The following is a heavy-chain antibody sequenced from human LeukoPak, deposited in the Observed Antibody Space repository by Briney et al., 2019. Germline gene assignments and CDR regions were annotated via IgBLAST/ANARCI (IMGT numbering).Heavy chain of an antibody. Sequence: GGTLRLSCAASGFTFSSYGMSWVRQAPGKGLEWVSAISGSGGSTYYADSVKGRFTISRDNSKNTLYLQMNSLRAEDTAVYYCAKVGPYYDSSGYIDYWGQGTLVTVSS. CDR1: GFTFSSYG. V-gene: IGHV3-23*01. D-gene: IGHD3-22*01. J-gene: IGHJ4*02. CDR2: ISGSGGST. CDR3: AKVGPYYDSSGYIDY.